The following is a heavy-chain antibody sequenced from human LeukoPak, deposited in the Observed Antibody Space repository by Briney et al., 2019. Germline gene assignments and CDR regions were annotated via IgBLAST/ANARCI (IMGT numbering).Heavy chain of an antibody. Sequence: GGSLRLSCSASGFTFSSYAMHWVRQALGKGLEYVSAISSNGGSTYYADSVKGRFTISRDNSKNTLYLQMSSLRAEDTAVYYCARVRIGWYFDLWGRGTLVTVSS. J-gene: IGHJ2*01. CDR3: ARVRIGWYFDL. CDR2: ISSNGGST. D-gene: IGHD2-15*01. CDR1: GFTFSSYA. V-gene: IGHV3-64D*09.